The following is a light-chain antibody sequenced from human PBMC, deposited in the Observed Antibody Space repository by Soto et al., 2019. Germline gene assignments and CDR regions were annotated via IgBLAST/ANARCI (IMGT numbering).Light chain of an antibody. J-gene: IGKJ1*01. CDR2: GAS. CDR3: QQYNKWPPWT. V-gene: IGKV3-15*01. CDR1: QSVSSN. Sequence: EILMTQSPATLSLSPGERATLSCRASQSVSSNLAWYQQKPGQAPRLLMYGASTRPTGIPARFSGSGSGTEFTLTISSLQSEDFAVYYCQQYNKWPPWTFGQGTKVDIK.